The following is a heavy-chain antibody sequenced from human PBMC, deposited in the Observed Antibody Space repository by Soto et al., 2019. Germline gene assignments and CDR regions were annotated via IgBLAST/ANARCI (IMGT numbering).Heavy chain of an antibody. CDR3: ATASRGTYRYEENWYFEL. J-gene: IGHJ2*01. V-gene: IGHV3-23*01. D-gene: IGHD3-16*02. CDR1: GFTLSSSA. Sequence: VQLLESGGGLFQPGGSLRLSCAASGFTLSSSAVSWLRQAPGRGLVWVSTLSDTDDDTYYGASVQGRFAISLDISKNTVFLQMNPLRADDSAFYFCATASRGTYRYEENWYFELWGRGTLVTVSS. CDR2: LSDTDDDT.